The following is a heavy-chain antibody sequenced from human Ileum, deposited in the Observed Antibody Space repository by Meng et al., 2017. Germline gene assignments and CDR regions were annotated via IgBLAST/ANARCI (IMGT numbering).Heavy chain of an antibody. CDR3: ARDITMIAVQGVFDF. Sequence: RLQLQESGPGLGKPSETLSPACTVSGGSINGRSHCWGWIRQPPGKGLEWIGSIYYSGSTHSNPSLKSRVTMSVDTSKNTFSLHLNSVTAADTAVYFCARDITMIAVQGVFDFWGQGALVTVSS. CDR1: GGSINGRSHC. D-gene: IGHD3-22*01. V-gene: IGHV4-39*06. J-gene: IGHJ4*02. CDR2: IYYSGST.